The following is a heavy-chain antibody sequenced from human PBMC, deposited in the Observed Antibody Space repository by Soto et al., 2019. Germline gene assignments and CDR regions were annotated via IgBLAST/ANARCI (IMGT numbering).Heavy chain of an antibody. D-gene: IGHD3-22*01. J-gene: IGHJ4*02. CDR2: INHSGTT. V-gene: IGHV4-34*01. CDR3: ARAPDGSGSYYYFDN. Sequence: VYGGSVSGYFWSWLRQPPGKGLEWIGEINHSGTTSYSPSLDSRVTTSVDTSKNQFSLRLSSVTAEDTAVYYCARAPDGSGSYYYFDNWGQGTMVTVSS. CDR1: GGSVSGYF.